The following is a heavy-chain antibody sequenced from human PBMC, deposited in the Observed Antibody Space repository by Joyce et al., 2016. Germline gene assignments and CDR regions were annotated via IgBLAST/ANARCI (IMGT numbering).Heavy chain of an antibody. D-gene: IGHD1-26*01. V-gene: IGHV3-73*01. CDR3: TKWGDY. CDR1: GFSFSGSA. CDR2: IRSKANNYAT. Sequence: EVQLVESGGGLVQPGGSLKLSCAASGFSFSGSAIHWVRKASGKGLEWVGRIRSKANNYATIYAASVKGRFTISRDDSRNMAYLQMNSLKTEDIAVYYCTKWGDYWGQGTLVTVSS. J-gene: IGHJ4*02.